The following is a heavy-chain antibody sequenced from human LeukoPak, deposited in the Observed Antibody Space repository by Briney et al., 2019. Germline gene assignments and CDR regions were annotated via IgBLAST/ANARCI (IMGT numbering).Heavy chain of an antibody. J-gene: IGHJ5*01. V-gene: IGHV3-23*01. CDR3: AKDLQLWLIRLRDNWFDS. CDR1: GFTFKTYV. CDR2: IYGSGGTE. Sequence: VGSLRLSCVASGFTFKTYVMNGVRQAPWRGVEGVSGIYGSGGTEYYADSVKGRFTISRDNSKDTVYLQMTSLRAEDTAIYSCAKDLQLWLIRLRDNWFDSWGQGTLVTVSS. D-gene: IGHD5-18*01.